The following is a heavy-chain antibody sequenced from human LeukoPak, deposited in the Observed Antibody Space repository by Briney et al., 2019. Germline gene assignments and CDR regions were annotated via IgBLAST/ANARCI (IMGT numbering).Heavy chain of an antibody. CDR3: ARDFGSPEDY. V-gene: IGHV3-30*04. CDR1: GFTFSSYA. D-gene: IGHD1-26*01. Sequence: PGRSLRLSCAASGFTFSSYAMHWVRQAPGKGLEWVAVIPYDGSNKYYADSVKGRFTISRDNSKNTLYLQMNSLRAEDTAVYYCARDFGSPEDYWGQGTLVTVSS. CDR2: IPYDGSNK. J-gene: IGHJ4*02.